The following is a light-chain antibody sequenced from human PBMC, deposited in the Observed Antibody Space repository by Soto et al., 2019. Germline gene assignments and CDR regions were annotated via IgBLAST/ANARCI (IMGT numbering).Light chain of an antibody. CDR2: LSSDGSH. CDR1: SGHSSYA. Sequence: QSVLTQSPSASASLGASVKLTCTLSSGHSSYAIAWHQQQPEKGPRYLMKLSSDGSHSKGDGIPDRFSGSSSGAERSLTISSLQAEDEADYYCKTCDTGDSLVFGGGTKLTVL. CDR3: KTCDTGDSLV. V-gene: IGLV4-69*01. J-gene: IGLJ2*01.